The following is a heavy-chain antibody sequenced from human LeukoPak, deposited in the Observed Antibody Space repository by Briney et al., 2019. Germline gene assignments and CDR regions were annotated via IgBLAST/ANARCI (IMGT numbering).Heavy chain of an antibody. CDR3: ARDAPGYAFDI. CDR2: IYYSGST. D-gene: IGHD3-9*01. J-gene: IGHJ3*02. Sequence: SETLSLTCTVSGGSISSYYWSWIRQPPGKGLEWIGYIYYSGSTNYNPSLKSRVTISVDTSKNQFSLKLSSVTAADTAVYYCARDAPGYAFDIWGQGTMVTVSS. CDR1: GGSISSYY. V-gene: IGHV4-59*01.